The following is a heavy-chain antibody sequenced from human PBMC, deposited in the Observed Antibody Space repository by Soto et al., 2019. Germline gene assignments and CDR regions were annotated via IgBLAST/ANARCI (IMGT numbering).Heavy chain of an antibody. CDR2: ISSSGSTI. CDR3: ARSHLYYDSSGYPDY. J-gene: IGHJ4*02. V-gene: IGHV3-11*01. CDR1: GFTFSDYY. D-gene: IGHD3-22*01. Sequence: QVQLVEAGGGLVKPGGSLRLSCAASGFTFSDYYMSWIRQAPGKGLEWDSYISSSGSTIYYADSVKGRFTISRDNAKNSLNLQRNSLRAEDTAVYYCARSHLYYDSSGYPDYWCQGTLVTVSS.